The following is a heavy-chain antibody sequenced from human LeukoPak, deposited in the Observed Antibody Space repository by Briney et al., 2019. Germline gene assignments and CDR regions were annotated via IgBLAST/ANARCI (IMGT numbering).Heavy chain of an antibody. Sequence: SQTLSLTCTVSGGSISSGSYYWTWIRRPAGKGLEWFRRIYTSGSTNYNPSLKSRVDISVDTSKNQFYLKLSSVTAADTAVYYCARLGDGGITDSSGLDYWGQGTLVTVSS. J-gene: IGHJ4*02. D-gene: IGHD3-22*01. CDR1: GGSISSGSYY. CDR2: IYTSGST. CDR3: ARLGDGGITDSSGLDY. V-gene: IGHV4-61*02.